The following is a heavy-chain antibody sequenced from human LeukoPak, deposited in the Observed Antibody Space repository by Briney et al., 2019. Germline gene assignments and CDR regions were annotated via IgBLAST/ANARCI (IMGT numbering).Heavy chain of an antibody. D-gene: IGHD3/OR15-3a*01. J-gene: IGHJ5*02. CDR3: ARSPVGHNAWFDP. CDR2: MNPNSGNT. CDR1: RYAFTSYD. V-gene: IGHV1-8*02. Sequence: ASVRVSCKASRYAFTSYDIHWVRQATGQGLEWMGWMNPNSGNTGYAQKFQGRVTMTRNTSITTAYMELTSLRSEDTAVYYCARSPVGHNAWFDPWGQGTLVTVSS.